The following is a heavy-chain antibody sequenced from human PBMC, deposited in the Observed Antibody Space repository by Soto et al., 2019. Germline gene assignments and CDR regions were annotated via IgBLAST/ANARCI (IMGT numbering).Heavy chain of an antibody. J-gene: IGHJ4*02. CDR1: GISLSRDW. CDR2: INPDGGGQ. CDR3: AKLLNGVTALDY. Sequence: GGSLRLSCTASGISLSRDWMTWVRQAPGKGLEWVASINPDGGGQFYLDSVKGRFTISRDNTKNSLYLQANSLRVEDTAMYFCAKLLNGVTALDYWGQGTLVTVSS. D-gene: IGHD2-21*02. V-gene: IGHV3-7*01.